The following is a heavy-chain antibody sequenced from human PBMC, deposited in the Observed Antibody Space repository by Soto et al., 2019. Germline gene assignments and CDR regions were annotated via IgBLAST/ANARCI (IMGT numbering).Heavy chain of an antibody. D-gene: IGHD6-19*01. V-gene: IGHV5-10-1*04. CDR2: IDPSDSDT. Sequence: PGESLKISCKGSGYSFTSYWISWVRQMPGKGLEWMGRIDPSDSDTKYSPSLQGQVSISADTSISTAYLQWTSLKASDTAMYYCARSRRGAYSSGWYSPSGYYNYGIDVWGQGTKVTVSS. CDR1: GYSFTSYW. CDR3: ARSRRGAYSSGWYSPSGYYNYGIDV. J-gene: IGHJ6*02.